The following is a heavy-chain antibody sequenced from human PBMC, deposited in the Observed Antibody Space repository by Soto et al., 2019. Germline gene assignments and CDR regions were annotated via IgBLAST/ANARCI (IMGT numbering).Heavy chain of an antibody. CDR3: ARSRGGYFDY. CDR1: GVSISSYY. Sequence: QVQLQESGPGLVKPSETLSLTCTVSGVSISSYYWSWIRQPPGKGLEWIGYIYYSGSTNYNPSLKSRVTISGDTSKTQFSRKLRSVTAADTAVYYCARSRGGYFDYWGQGTRATVSS. CDR2: IYYSGST. V-gene: IGHV4-59*01. D-gene: IGHD3-22*01. J-gene: IGHJ4*02.